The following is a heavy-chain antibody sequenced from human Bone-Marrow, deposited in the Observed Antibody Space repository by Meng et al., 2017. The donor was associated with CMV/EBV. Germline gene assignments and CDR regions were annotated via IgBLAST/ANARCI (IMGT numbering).Heavy chain of an antibody. Sequence: GSLRLSCTVSGGSISSYYWSWIRQPPGKGLEWIGYIYYSGSTNYNPSLKSRVTISVDTSKNQFSLKLSSVTAADTAVYYCARGHLGYCSSTSCHDFDYWGQGKLVNVAS. CDR1: GGSISSYY. D-gene: IGHD2-2*01. CDR2: IYYSGST. CDR3: ARGHLGYCSSTSCHDFDY. V-gene: IGHV4-59*01. J-gene: IGHJ4*02.